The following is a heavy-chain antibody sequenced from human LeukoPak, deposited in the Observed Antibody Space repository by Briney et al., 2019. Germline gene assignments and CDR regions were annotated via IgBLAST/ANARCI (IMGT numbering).Heavy chain of an antibody. CDR3: ASGLSYSSGWSLDY. J-gene: IGHJ4*02. Sequence: PGGSLRLSCAASGFTFSSYEMNWVRQAPGKGLEWVSYISSSGSTIYYADSVKGRFTISRDNAKNSLYLQMTSLRAEDTAVYYCASGLSYSSGWSLDYWGQGTLVTVSS. D-gene: IGHD6-19*01. CDR2: ISSSGSTI. CDR1: GFTFSSYE. V-gene: IGHV3-48*03.